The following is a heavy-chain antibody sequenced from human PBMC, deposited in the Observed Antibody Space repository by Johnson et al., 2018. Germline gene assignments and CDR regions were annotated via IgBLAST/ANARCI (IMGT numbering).Heavy chain of an antibody. CDR3: ARSLEAPFYYYMDV. J-gene: IGHJ6*03. CDR2: INAGNGNT. D-gene: IGHD3-10*01. V-gene: IGHV1-3*01. CDR1: GYTFTSYA. Sequence: QVQLVQSGAEVKKXGASVKVSCKASGYTFTSYAIHWVRQAPGQRLEWMGWINAGNGNTKYSQNFQGRSIITTDTTATTAYMGVSSLRSEETAVYYCARSLEAPFYYYMDVWGKGTTVTVSS.